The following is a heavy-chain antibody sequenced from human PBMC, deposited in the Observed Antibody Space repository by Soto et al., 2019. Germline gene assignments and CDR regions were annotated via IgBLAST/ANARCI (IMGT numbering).Heavy chain of an antibody. CDR1: GGSVRAPDW. Sequence: VHLQESGPGLVAPSGTLSLTCTLSGGSVRAPDWWNWVRQAPGKGLEWVASISGAGGRIYNEDSVKGRFTISRDNSKNSVYLQVNSLRADDTAVYYCAKGHTNENGHYSYYGMDVWGQGTTVTVS. V-gene: IGHV3-23*01. CDR3: AKGHTNENGHYSYYGMDV. D-gene: IGHD2-8*01. J-gene: IGHJ6*02. CDR2: ISGAGGRI.